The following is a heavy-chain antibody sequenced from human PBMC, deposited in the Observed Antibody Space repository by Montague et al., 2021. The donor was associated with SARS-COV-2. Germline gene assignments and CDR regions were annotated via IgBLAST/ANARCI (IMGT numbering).Heavy chain of an antibody. D-gene: IGHD3-16*01. Sequence: SETLSLTCTVSGGSIRNYFWSWIRQPPGKGLEWIGYIYYTGSTNYNPSLKSRVTMSISMSENQFSLKLNSVTAADTAVYYCARAIGAPESWFDPWGQGTLVTVSS. J-gene: IGHJ5*02. CDR2: IYYTGST. V-gene: IGHV4-59*12. CDR1: GGSIRNYF. CDR3: ARAIGAPESWFDP.